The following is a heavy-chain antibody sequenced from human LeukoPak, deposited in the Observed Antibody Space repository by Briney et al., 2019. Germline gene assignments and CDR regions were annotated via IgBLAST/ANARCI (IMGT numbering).Heavy chain of an antibody. CDR2: ISWNSGSI. J-gene: IGHJ4*02. D-gene: IGHD2-2*01. CDR3: ATDLVSSSTRVN. V-gene: IGHV3-9*01. CDR1: GFTFDDYA. Sequence: PGGSLRLSCAASGFTFDDYAMHWVRQAPGKGLEWVSGISWNSGSIGYADSVKGRFTISRDNAKNSLYLQMNSLRAEDTAVYYCATDLVSSSTRVNWGQGTLVTVSS.